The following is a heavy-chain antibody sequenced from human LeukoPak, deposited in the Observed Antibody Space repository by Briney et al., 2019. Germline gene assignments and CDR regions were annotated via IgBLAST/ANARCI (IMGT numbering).Heavy chain of an antibody. J-gene: IGHJ6*02. V-gene: IGHV1-69*04. CDR2: IIPILGIA. D-gene: IGHD2-15*01. CDR1: GGTFSSYA. Sequence: SVKVSCKASGGTFSSYAISWVRQAPGQGLEWMGRIIPILGIANYAQKFQGRVTITADESTSTAYMELSSLRSEDTAVYYCAREIVVVVAATHYYYGMDVWGQGTTVTVSS. CDR3: AREIVVVVAATHYYYGMDV.